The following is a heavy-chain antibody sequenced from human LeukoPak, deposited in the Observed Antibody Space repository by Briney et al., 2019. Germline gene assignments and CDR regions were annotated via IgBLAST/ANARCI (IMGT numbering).Heavy chain of an antibody. V-gene: IGHV4-59*01. Sequence: PSETLSLTCTVSGDSISGYYWSWIRQPPGKGLEWIGYIYYSGSTNYDSSLKNRVTIQVDTSKSQFSLKLSSVTAADTAVYYCARTYGSKSNYYFDYWGQGTLVTVSS. CDR2: IYYSGST. CDR3: ARTYGSKSNYYFDY. J-gene: IGHJ4*02. D-gene: IGHD3-10*01. CDR1: GDSISGYY.